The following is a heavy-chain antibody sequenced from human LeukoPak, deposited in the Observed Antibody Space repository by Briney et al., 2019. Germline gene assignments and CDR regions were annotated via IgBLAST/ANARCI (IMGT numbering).Heavy chain of an antibody. CDR2: IGSGRRST. CDR3: ARDVEWLPVEFLDY. V-gene: IGHV3-74*03. CDR1: GFTFSGYW. D-gene: IGHD3-3*01. J-gene: IGHJ4*02. Sequence: PGGSLRLSCTASGFTFSGYWMNWVRQAPGKGLVWVSRIGSGRRSTTYADSVKGRFTISRDNAKNTVFLQMNSPRAEDTAVYYRARDVEWLPVEFLDYWGQGTLVTV.